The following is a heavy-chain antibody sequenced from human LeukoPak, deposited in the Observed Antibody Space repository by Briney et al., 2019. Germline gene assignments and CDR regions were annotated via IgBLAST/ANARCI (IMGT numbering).Heavy chain of an antibody. J-gene: IGHJ4*02. Sequence: GGSLRLSCAASGFTFSSHALSWVRQAPGKGLEWVSTITACGATTYYADSVRGRFTISRDNSKNTLYLQMNSLRAGDTALYYCARLYNWNEGFDYWGQGTLVTVSS. CDR3: ARLYNWNEGFDY. CDR2: ITACGATT. CDR1: GFTFSSHA. V-gene: IGHV3-23*01. D-gene: IGHD1-20*01.